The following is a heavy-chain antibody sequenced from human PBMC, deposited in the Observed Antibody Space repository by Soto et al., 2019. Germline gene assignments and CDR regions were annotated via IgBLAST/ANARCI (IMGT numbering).Heavy chain of an antibody. V-gene: IGHV3-30*18. CDR3: VKEKYYYDRSGMYYFDY. CDR2: VSFDGGND. J-gene: IGHJ4*02. Sequence: GGSLRLSCAASGFTFDRFGMHWVRQAPGKGLEWVAVVSFDGGNDYFADSVKGRFTISRDNSKNTLYLHMNSLRAEDTAVYFCVKEKYYYDRSGMYYFDYWGQGTLVTVSS. D-gene: IGHD3-22*01. CDR1: GFTFDRFG.